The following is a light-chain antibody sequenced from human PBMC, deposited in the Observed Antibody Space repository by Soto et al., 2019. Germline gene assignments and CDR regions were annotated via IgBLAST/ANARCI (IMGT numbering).Light chain of an antibody. Sequence: AIQMTQSPSSLSASVGDRVTITCRASQGIRNDLGWYQQKPGKAPNLLIYATSSLQGGVPSRFSGSGSGTDFTLTISSLQPEDFAIYYCHQYDNWPGAFGQGTRVDIK. CDR3: HQYDNWPGA. CDR1: QGIRND. J-gene: IGKJ1*01. V-gene: IGKV1-6*01. CDR2: ATS.